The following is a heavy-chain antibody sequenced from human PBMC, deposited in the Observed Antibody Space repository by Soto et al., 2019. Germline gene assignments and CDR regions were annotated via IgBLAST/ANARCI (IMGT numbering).Heavy chain of an antibody. D-gene: IGHD5-12*01. CDR3: ARVGRLRFFDY. CDR1: GFTFSSYD. Sequence: GGSLRLPCAASGFTFSSYDMHWVRQATGKGMEWVSSIGTAGDTYYPGSVKGRFTISRENAKNSLYLQMNSLRAADTALYYCARVGRLRFFDYWGQGTLVTVSS. J-gene: IGHJ4*02. V-gene: IGHV3-13*04. CDR2: IGTAGDT.